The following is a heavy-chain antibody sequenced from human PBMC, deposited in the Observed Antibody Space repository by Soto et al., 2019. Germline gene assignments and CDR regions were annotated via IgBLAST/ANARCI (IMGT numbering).Heavy chain of an antibody. CDR2: ISYDGRDT. CDR3: ARSAGGSYPQYDY. D-gene: IGHD1-26*01. V-gene: IGHV3-30*04. J-gene: IGHJ4*02. Sequence: QVQLVESGGGVVQPGRSLRLSCAASGFTFSSYAMHWVRQAPGTGLEWVAVISYDGRDTYYPDSVKGRFTISRDNSKNTLYLQMNSLRAEDTAVYYCARSAGGSYPQYDYWGQGTLVNVSS. CDR1: GFTFSSYA.